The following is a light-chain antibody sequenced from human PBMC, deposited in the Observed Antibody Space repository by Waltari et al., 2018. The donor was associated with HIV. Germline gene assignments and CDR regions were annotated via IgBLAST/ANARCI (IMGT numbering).Light chain of an antibody. V-gene: IGLV2-8*01. CDR3: SSHAGSNLFVV. CDR2: EVN. CDR1: RSDVEGYNS. J-gene: IGLJ2*01. Sequence: QSALTQPPSASGSPGQSVTISSTGPRSDVEGYNSISWYQQLPGKAPKLMIFEVNKRPSGVPDRFSGSQSGNTASLTVSGLQPEDEADYYCSSHAGSNLFVVFGGGTKLTVL.